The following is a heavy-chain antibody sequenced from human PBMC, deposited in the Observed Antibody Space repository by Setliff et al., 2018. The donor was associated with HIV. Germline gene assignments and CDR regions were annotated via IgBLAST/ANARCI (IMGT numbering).Heavy chain of an antibody. CDR3: ARGVARDYWYFGH. V-gene: IGHV4-59*01. Sequence: PSETLSLTCTVSGDSFNNYHWSWIRQPPGEGLEFLGFFHYRGSPIYNPSLKSRVKISVDTSKNQFSLNLTSVTAADTAVYYCARGVARDYWYFGHWGRGTLVTVSS. J-gene: IGHJ2*01. CDR1: GDSFNNYH. D-gene: IGHD2-15*01. CDR2: FHYRGSP.